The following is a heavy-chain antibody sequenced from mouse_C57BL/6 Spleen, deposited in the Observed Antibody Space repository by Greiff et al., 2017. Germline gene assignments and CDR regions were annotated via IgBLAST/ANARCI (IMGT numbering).Heavy chain of an antibody. CDR3: ASDYGSSSWYFDV. D-gene: IGHD1-1*01. CDR1: GYTFTDYY. Sequence: EVQLQQSGPELVKPGASVKISCKASGYTFTDYYMNWVKQSHGKSLEWIGDINPNNGGTSYNQKFKGKATLTVDKSSSTAYMELRSLTSEDSAVYYCASDYGSSSWYFDVWGTGTTVTVSS. CDR2: INPNNGGT. J-gene: IGHJ1*03. V-gene: IGHV1-26*01.